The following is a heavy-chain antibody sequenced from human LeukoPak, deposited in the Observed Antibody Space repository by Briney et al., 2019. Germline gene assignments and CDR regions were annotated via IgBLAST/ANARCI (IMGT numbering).Heavy chain of an antibody. D-gene: IGHD2-2*01. CDR1: GFTFSSYE. CDR2: ISSSGSTM. J-gene: IGHJ1*01. CDR3: ARRYCSSTSCFPAEYFQH. Sequence: PGGSLRLSCAASGFTFSSYEMNWVRQAPGKGLEWVSYISSSGSTMYYADSVKGRFTISRDNAKNSLYLQMNSLRAEDTAVYYCARRYCSSTSCFPAEYFQHRGQGTLVTVSS. V-gene: IGHV3-48*03.